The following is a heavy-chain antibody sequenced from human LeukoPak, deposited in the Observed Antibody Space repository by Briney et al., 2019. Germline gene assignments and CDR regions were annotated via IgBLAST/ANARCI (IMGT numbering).Heavy chain of an antibody. J-gene: IGHJ5*02. CDR1: GGSISSSSYY. Sequence: SETLSLTCIVSGGSISSSSYYWGWIRQPPGKGLEWIGSIYYSGSTYYNPSLKSRVTISVDRSKNQFSLKLSSVTAADTAVYYCARAVLLWFGELSFDFNWFDPWGQGTLVTVSS. D-gene: IGHD3-10*01. CDR3: ARAVLLWFGELSFDFNWFDP. CDR2: IYYSGST. V-gene: IGHV4-39*07.